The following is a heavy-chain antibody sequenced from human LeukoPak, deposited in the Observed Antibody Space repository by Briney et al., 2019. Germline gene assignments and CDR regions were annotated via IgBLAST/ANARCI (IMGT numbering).Heavy chain of an antibody. J-gene: IGHJ4*02. V-gene: IGHV3-23*01. Sequence: PGGSLRLSCVGSGFTISSYAMSWVRQAPGKGLEWVSTISDNGGSTSYADSVKGRFTISRDTSKNTLNLQMNSLRAEDTAPYYCAKALGQYCSGGSCYFDYWGQGTLVTVSS. CDR2: ISDNGGST. CDR1: GFTISSYA. CDR3: AKALGQYCSGGSCYFDY. D-gene: IGHD2-15*01.